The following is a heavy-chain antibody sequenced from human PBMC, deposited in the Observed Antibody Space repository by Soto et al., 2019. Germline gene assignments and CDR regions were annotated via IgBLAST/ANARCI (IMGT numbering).Heavy chain of an antibody. CDR3: ARAYSSSSVAYFDY. V-gene: IGHV1-2*02. Sequence: APVKVSCKASGYTFTGYYMHWVRQAPGQGLEWMGWINPNSGGTNYAQKFQGRVTMTRDTSISTAYMELSRLRFDDTAVYYCARAYSSSSVAYFDYWGQGTLVTVSS. D-gene: IGHD6-6*01. CDR2: INPNSGGT. CDR1: GYTFTGYY. J-gene: IGHJ4*02.